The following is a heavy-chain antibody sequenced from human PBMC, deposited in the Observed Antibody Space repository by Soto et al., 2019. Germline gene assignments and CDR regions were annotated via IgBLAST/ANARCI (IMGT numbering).Heavy chain of an antibody. CDR3: ARVLRYICFASPYSYSMDV. J-gene: IGHJ6*03. D-gene: IGHD1-20*01. V-gene: IGHV4-59*01. CDR1: GGSISSYY. Sequence: SETLSLTCTVSGGSISSYYWSWIRQPPGKGLEWIGYIYYSGSTNYNPSLKSRVTISVDTSKNQFSLKLSSVTAADTAVYYCARVLRYICFASPYSYSMDVCGKAPTVTVSS. CDR2: IYYSGST.